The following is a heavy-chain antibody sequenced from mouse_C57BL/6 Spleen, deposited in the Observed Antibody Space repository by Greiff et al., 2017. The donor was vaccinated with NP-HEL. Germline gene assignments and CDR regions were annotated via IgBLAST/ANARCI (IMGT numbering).Heavy chain of an antibody. CDR1: GYTFTSYW. CDR3: ARSGYGNYPYYFDY. Sequence: QVQLQQPGAELVRPGSSVKLSCKASGYTFTSYWMHWVKQRPIQGLEWIGNIDPSDSETHYNQKFKDKATLTVDKSSSTAYMQLSSLTSEDSAVYYCARSGYGNYPYYFDYWGQGTTLRVSS. D-gene: IGHD2-10*02. J-gene: IGHJ2*01. CDR2: IDPSDSET. V-gene: IGHV1-52*01.